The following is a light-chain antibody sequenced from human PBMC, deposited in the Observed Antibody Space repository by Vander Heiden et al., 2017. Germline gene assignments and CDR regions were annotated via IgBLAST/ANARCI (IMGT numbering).Light chain of an antibody. Sequence: DIQMTQSPSSLSASVGDRVTITCRASQSISNYLNWYQQRPGRAPKLLIYAASSLHGGVPSRFSGSGSGTDFTLTISRLQPEDFATYYCQQSDSSLWTFGQGTEVDIK. CDR1: QSISNY. V-gene: IGKV1-39*01. CDR2: AAS. CDR3: QQSDSSLWT. J-gene: IGKJ1*01.